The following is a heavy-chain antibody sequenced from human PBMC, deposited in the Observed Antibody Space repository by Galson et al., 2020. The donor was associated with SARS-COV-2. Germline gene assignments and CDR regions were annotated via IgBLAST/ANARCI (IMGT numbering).Heavy chain of an antibody. CDR1: GGSISSSSYY. CDR3: ASQQTERITIFGVVIPSGMDV. D-gene: IGHD3-3*01. J-gene: IGHJ6*02. V-gene: IGHV4-39*07. Sequence: SQTPSLTCTVSGGSISSSSYYWGWIRQPPGKGLEWIGSIYYSGSTYYNPSLKSRVTISVDTSKNQFSLKLSSVTAADTAVYYCASQQTERITIFGVVIPSGMDVWGQGTTVTVSS. CDR2: IYYSGST.